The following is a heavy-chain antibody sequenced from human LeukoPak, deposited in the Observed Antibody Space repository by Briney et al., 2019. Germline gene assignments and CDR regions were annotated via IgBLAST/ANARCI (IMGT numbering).Heavy chain of an antibody. CDR3: TTDEDWNYARKDV. D-gene: IGHD1-7*01. CDR2: TVSEIDGGTT. Sequence: GGSLRLPCAASGFTFNYAWMSWVRQVPGKGLEWVGQTVSEIDGGTTDYATPVKGRLTISRDDSKSTLYLQMNSLKIEDTAVYYCTTDEDWNYARKDVWGQGATVIVSS. CDR1: GFTFNYAW. J-gene: IGHJ6*02. V-gene: IGHV3-15*04.